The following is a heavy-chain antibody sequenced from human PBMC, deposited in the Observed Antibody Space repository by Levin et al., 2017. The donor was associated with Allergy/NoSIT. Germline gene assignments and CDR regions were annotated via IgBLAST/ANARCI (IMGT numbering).Heavy chain of an antibody. V-gene: IGHV4-61*01. J-gene: IGHJ4*02. D-gene: IGHD5-12*01. Sequence: KTSETLSLTCTVSGGSVSSGRYYWSWIRQPPGKGLEWIGYIYYSGSTNYNPSLKSRVTISVDTSKNQFSLKLSSVTAADTAVYYCARDIYSGYDYGHFDYWGQGTLVTVSS. CDR1: GGSVSSGRYY. CDR2: IYYSGST. CDR3: ARDIYSGYDYGHFDY.